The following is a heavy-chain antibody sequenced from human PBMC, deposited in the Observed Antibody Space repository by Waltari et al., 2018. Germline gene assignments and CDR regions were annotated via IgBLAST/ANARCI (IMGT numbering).Heavy chain of an antibody. CDR2: LHHSGST. J-gene: IGHJ5*02. CDR3: ARVVVATTGDWFDP. V-gene: IGHV4-38-2*01. CDR1: GFSISCGYS. D-gene: IGHD2-15*01. Sequence: QVQLQESGPGLVKPSETLALTCGVSGFSISCGYSWGWIRQPPGTGLEWLGILHHSGSTYYNPSLKSRVTISADTSKNHFSLRLSSVTAADTAVYYCARVVVATTGDWFDPWGQGTLVTVSS.